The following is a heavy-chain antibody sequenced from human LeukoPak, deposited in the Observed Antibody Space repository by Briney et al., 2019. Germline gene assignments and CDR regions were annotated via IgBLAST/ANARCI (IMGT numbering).Heavy chain of an antibody. CDR1: GYTFINYG. D-gene: IGHD2-2*01. J-gene: IGHJ4*02. CDR2: IGAYNGNT. Sequence: ASVKVSCKTSGYTFINYGISWVRQAPGQGLEWMGWIGAYNGNTNYAQRLQGRVTMTIGTSTSTAYMELRSLRSDDTAVYYCARDRSTHDYWGQGTLVTVSS. CDR3: ARDRSTHDY. V-gene: IGHV1-18*01.